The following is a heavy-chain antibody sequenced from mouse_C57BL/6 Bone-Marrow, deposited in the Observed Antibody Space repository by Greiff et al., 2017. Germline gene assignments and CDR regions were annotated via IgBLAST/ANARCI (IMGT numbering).Heavy chain of an antibody. V-gene: IGHV5-17*01. Sequence: EVKLVESGGGLVKPGGSLKLSCAASGFTFSDYGMHWVRQAPEKGLEWVAYISSGSSTIYYADTVKGRFTISRDNAKNTLFLQMTSLRSEDTAMYYCARLTGTRFAYWGQGTLVTVSA. D-gene: IGHD4-1*01. CDR3: ARLTGTRFAY. J-gene: IGHJ3*01. CDR1: GFTFSDYG. CDR2: ISSGSSTI.